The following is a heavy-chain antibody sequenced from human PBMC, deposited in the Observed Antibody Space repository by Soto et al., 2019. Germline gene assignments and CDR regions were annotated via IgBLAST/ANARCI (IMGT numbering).Heavy chain of an antibody. J-gene: IGHJ4*02. CDR2: IWYDGSNK. D-gene: IGHD5-12*01. V-gene: IGHV3-33*01. Sequence: QVQLVESGGGGVQPGRSLRLSWVASGFSFSDYGIHWVRQAPGKGLEWVAIIWYDGSNKYYVDSVKGRFTVSRDKSKNTLYLQMNSLTAEDKDVSYCARYGGGNEQFDYWFQGTLVTVSS. CDR3: ARYGGGNEQFDY. CDR1: GFSFSDYG.